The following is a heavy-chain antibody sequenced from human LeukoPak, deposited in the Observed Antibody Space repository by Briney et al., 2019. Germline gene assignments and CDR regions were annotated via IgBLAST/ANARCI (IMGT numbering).Heavy chain of an antibody. J-gene: IGHJ3*02. V-gene: IGHV3-30*04. Sequence: GGSLRLSCAASGFTFSSYAMHWVRQAPGKGLEWVAVISYDGSNKYYADSVKGRFTISRDNAKNSLYLQMNSLRAEDTAVYYCPRVYGGNSDDAFDIWGQGTMVTVSS. D-gene: IGHD4-23*01. CDR3: PRVYGGNSDDAFDI. CDR2: ISYDGSNK. CDR1: GFTFSSYA.